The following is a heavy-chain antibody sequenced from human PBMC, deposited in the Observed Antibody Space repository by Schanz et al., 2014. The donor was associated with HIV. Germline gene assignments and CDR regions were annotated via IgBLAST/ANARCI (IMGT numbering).Heavy chain of an antibody. D-gene: IGHD4-17*01. CDR2: LFGSNE. CDR1: GFSSSNSV. J-gene: IGHJ3*02. CDR3: VLPTWDYGDYTASFDI. Sequence: QAQLVESGGGVVQPGGSLRLSCAASGFSSSNSVIHWVRQAPGKGLEWVAALFGSNEHYKESVKGRFTVSGDTSKNTVDLQMTSLRPEDPAVYYCVLPTWDYGDYTASFDIWGHGTMVTVSS. V-gene: IGHV3-30*04.